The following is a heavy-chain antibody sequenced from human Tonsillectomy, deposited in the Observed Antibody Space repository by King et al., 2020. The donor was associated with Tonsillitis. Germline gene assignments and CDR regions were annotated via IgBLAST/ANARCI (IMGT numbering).Heavy chain of an antibody. CDR2: IYYSGNT. CDR3: ARLIPTAMTEYYFNC. J-gene: IGHJ4*02. CDR1: GGSISNRSYY. D-gene: IGHD2-21*02. Sequence: QLQESGPGLVKPSETLSLTCTVSGGSISNRSYYWGWLRQPPGKGLECIGSIYYSGNTYYNPSLKSRVTISVDTSKNQFSLKLSSVTAADTAVYYCARLIPTAMTEYYFNCWGQGTLVTVSS. V-gene: IGHV4-39*01.